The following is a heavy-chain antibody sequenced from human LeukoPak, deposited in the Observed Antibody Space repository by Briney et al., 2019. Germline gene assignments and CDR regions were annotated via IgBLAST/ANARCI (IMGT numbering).Heavy chain of an antibody. D-gene: IGHD2-2*01. V-gene: IGHV3-9*03. CDR2: ISWNSGSI. Sequence: PGGXLRLSCAASGFTFDDYAMHWVGQAPGKGVEGVSGISWNSGSIVYADSVKGGFIISREKAKNSLYVEMNRLRAEDMPLYYCAKGGTRGCSSTSCYALFDYWGQGTLVTVSS. CDR3: AKGGTRGCSSTSCYALFDY. CDR1: GFTFDDYA. J-gene: IGHJ4*02.